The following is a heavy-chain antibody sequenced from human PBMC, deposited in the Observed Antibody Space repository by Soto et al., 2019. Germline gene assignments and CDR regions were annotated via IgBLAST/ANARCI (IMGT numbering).Heavy chain of an antibody. V-gene: IGHV4-61*01. J-gene: IGHJ4*02. CDR3: ARLAYSTLPDY. D-gene: IGHD4-4*01. Sequence: SETQSLTCTVSGGSVTSATYYWSWIRQPPGRGPEWIGYIYYTGKTNYNPSLKSRVTMSVDPSKNQFSLKLSSVPAADTAVYYCARLAYSTLPDYWGQGTLVTVSS. CDR1: GGSVTSATYY. CDR2: IYYTGKT.